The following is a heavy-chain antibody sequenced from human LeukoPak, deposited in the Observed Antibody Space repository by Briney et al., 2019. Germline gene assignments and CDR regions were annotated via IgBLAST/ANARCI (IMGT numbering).Heavy chain of an antibody. CDR3: SRGRSGTYLLAELDY. CDR2: RNPDSGNA. CDR1: GYTFTGYD. J-gene: IGHJ4*02. Sequence: ASVKVSCKASGYTFTGYDIHWVRHATGQGLEGRGWRNPDSGNAGSARKFQGRVTFTRDTSISIAFMELSSLRSDDTAVYFYSRGRSGTYLLAELDYWGQGALVTVSS. D-gene: IGHD1-26*01. V-gene: IGHV1-8*01.